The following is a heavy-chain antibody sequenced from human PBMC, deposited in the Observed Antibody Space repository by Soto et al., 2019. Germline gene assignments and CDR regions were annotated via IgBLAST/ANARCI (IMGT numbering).Heavy chain of an antibody. CDR1: EFTFSNYE. V-gene: IGHV3-23*01. D-gene: IGHD1-1*01. J-gene: IGHJ5*02. CDR2: VTVTGGST. CDR3: AGQTSPEGWCDP. Sequence: GGSLRLSCVVSEFTFSNYEMNWVRQAQGRGLEWVSTVTVTGGSTYYADSVKGRFTISQDRSNYTVSLPLNSLRVEETAIYYCAGQTSPEGWCDPRRKGLVVTVSS.